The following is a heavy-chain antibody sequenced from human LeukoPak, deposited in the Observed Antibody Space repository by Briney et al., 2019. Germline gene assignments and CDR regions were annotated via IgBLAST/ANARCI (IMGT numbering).Heavy chain of an antibody. J-gene: IGHJ4*02. Sequence: SETLSLTCAVYGGSFSGYYWSWIRQPPGKGLEWIGEINHSGSTNYNPSLKSRVTISVDTSKNQFSLKLSSVTAEDTAVYYCATGSVGGSGTLDYWGQGTLVTVSS. CDR3: ATGSVGGSGTLDY. V-gene: IGHV4-34*01. CDR2: INHSGST. CDR1: GGSFSGYY. D-gene: IGHD3-10*01.